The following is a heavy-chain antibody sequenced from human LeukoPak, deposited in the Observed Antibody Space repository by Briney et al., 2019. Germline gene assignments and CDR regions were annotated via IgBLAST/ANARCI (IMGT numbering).Heavy chain of an antibody. V-gene: IGHV3-23*01. J-gene: IGHJ4*02. Sequence: HSGGPLRLSCVASGFTFSSSVMSWVRQAPGKALEGVSTFTGSSGNTYYADSVKGRLIISRHISKNTLYLQMNSLRVEDTAVYYCAKKEARGFEHWGQGTLVTVSS. D-gene: IGHD3-9*01. CDR1: GFTFSSSV. CDR3: AKKEARGFEH. CDR2: FTGSSGNT.